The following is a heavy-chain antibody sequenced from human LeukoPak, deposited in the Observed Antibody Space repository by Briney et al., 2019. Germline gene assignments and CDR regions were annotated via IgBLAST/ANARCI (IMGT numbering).Heavy chain of an antibody. CDR1: GFTFSSYG. J-gene: IGHJ4*02. CDR2: IRSNTFGGTG. Sequence: GGSLRLSCAASGFTFSSYGMSWVRQAPGKGLEWVGFIRSNTFGGTGEYAASVKGRFTISRDDSKSIAYLQMNSLKTEDTAVYYCSRDQYRYNYGSGSSGLFDYWGQGTLVTVSS. D-gene: IGHD3-10*01. CDR3: SRDQYRYNYGSGSSGLFDY. V-gene: IGHV3-49*04.